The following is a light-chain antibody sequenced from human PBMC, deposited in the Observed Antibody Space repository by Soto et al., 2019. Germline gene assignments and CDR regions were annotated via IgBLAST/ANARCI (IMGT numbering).Light chain of an antibody. CDR2: EVS. J-gene: IGLJ1*01. V-gene: IGLV2-14*01. CDR1: SSDVGGYNY. Sequence: QSALTQPASVSGSPGQSITISCTGTSSDVGGYNYVSWYQQHPGKAPKLMIYEVSNRPSGVSNRFSGSKSGNTASLTISGLQADDESDYYCSSYTSSSTLFGTGTKLTVL. CDR3: SSYTSSSTL.